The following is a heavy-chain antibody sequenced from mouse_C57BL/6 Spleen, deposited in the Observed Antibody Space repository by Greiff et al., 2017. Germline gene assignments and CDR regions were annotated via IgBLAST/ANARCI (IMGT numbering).Heavy chain of an antibody. V-gene: IGHV1-54*01. Sequence: VQLQQSGAELVRPGTSVKVSCKASGYAFTNYLIHWVKQRPGQGLEWIGVINPGSGGTNYNEKFKGKATLTADKSSSTAYLQLSSLTSEGAAVYFCGRGGYGAGFDYWGQGTTLTVSS. CDR2: INPGSGGT. CDR1: GYAFTNYL. J-gene: IGHJ2*01. CDR3: GRGGYGAGFDY. D-gene: IGHD3-1*01.